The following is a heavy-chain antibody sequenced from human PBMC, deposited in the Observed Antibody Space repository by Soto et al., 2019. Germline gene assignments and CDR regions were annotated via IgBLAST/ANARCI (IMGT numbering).Heavy chain of an antibody. D-gene: IGHD2-2*02. CDR3: AREIVVVPAAIPHYGMDV. V-gene: IGHV1-8*01. CDR2: MNPNSGNT. J-gene: IGHJ6*02. Sequence: ALVKGTFKASGYSYTSYAINWVRQATGQGLEWMGWMNPNSGNTGYAQKFQGRVTMTRNTSISTAYMELSSLRSEDTAVYYCAREIVVVPAAIPHYGMDVWGQGTKVTVSS. CDR1: GYSYTSYA.